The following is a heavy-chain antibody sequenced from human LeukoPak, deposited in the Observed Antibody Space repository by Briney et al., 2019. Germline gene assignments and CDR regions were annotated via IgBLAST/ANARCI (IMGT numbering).Heavy chain of an antibody. Sequence: SETLSLTCAVSGGSISSGGYSWSWIRQPPGKGLEWIGYIYHSGSTYYNPSLKSRVTISVDRSKNQFSLKLSSVTAADTAVYYCAREVGYYYGSGSYLGHYFDYWGQGTLVTVSS. V-gene: IGHV4-30-2*01. CDR2: IYHSGST. CDR3: AREVGYYYGSGSYLGHYFDY. J-gene: IGHJ4*02. CDR1: GGSISSGGYS. D-gene: IGHD3-10*01.